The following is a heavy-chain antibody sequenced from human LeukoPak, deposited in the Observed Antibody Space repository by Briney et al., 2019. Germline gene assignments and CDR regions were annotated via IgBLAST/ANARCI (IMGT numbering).Heavy chain of an antibody. CDR2: ISDSGDST. Sequence: ETLSLTCTVSGGSISSSSYYWGWIRQPPGKGLEWVSGISDSGDSTYYADSVKGRFTISRDNSKNTLYLQMNSLRAEDRAVYFCAKAGIVGETTNLDYWGQGTLVTVSS. D-gene: IGHD1-26*01. V-gene: IGHV3-23*01. CDR1: GGSISSSSYY. CDR3: AKAGIVGETTNLDY. J-gene: IGHJ4*02.